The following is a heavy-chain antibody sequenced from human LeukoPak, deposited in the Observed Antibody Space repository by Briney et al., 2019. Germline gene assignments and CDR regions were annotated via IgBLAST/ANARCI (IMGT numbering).Heavy chain of an antibody. CDR1: GFTFSSYG. Sequence: GGSLRLSCAASGFTFSSYGMHWVRQAPGKGLEWVAVISYDGSNKYYADSVKGRFTISRDNSKNTLYLQMNSLRAEDTALYYCAKDTVGWLQFGPTFDYWGQGTLVTVTS. V-gene: IGHV3-30*18. D-gene: IGHD5-24*01. J-gene: IGHJ4*02. CDR2: ISYDGSNK. CDR3: AKDTVGWLQFGPTFDY.